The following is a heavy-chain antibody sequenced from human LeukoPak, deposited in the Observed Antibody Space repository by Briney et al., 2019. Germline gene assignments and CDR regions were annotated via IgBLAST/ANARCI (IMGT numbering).Heavy chain of an antibody. CDR2: MYSSGAT. Sequence: KPSETLSLTCTVSGDSISSSFYHWAWIRQPPGKGLEWIGCMYSSGATYYNPSLKSRVSISGDSSKNQFSLKVSSVTATDTAVYYCARQEARGLDYWGQGTLVTVSS. CDR3: ARQEARGLDY. CDR1: GDSISSSFYH. V-gene: IGHV4-39*01. J-gene: IGHJ4*02. D-gene: IGHD3-10*01.